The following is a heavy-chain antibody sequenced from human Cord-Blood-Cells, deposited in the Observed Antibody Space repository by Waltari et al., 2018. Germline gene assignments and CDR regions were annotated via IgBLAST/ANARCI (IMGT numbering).Heavy chain of an antibody. CDR3: ARASSSWYYFDY. V-gene: IGHV4-39*01. CDR1: GGSISSGSYY. CDR2: IYYSGRT. D-gene: IGHD6-13*01. J-gene: IGHJ4*02. Sequence: QLQLQESGPGLVQPSETLSLTCTVSGGSISSGSYYWGWIRQPPGKGLEWIGSIYYSGRTYYSPSLKSRVTISVDTSKNQFSLKLSSVTAADTAVYYCARASSSWYYFDYWGQGTLVTVSS.